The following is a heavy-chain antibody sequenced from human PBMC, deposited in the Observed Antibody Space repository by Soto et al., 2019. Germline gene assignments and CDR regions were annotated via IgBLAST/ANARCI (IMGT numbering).Heavy chain of an antibody. CDR1: GDSVTSDHW. D-gene: IGHD1-1*01. CDR2: IFDAGDT. J-gene: IGHJ4*02. CDR3: AGAVGRRTGPDH. Sequence: QVHLRESGPGLVKPSGTLSLICVVSGDSVTSDHWWTWVRQPPGKGLEGIGEIFDAGDTNYNPSRESRLTLSVDKSKRQFSLRMTSVTAADTAIYYCAGAVGRRTGPDHWGPGTLVTVSS. V-gene: IGHV4-4*02.